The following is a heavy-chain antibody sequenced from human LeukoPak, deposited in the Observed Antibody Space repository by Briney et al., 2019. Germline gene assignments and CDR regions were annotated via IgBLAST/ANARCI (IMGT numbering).Heavy chain of an antibody. Sequence: SETLSLTCAVYGGSFSGYYWSWIRQPPGKGLEWIGEINHSGSTNYNPSLKSRVTISVDTSKNQFSLKLSSVTAADTAVYYCARAPSGYPLDYWGQGTLVTVSS. V-gene: IGHV4-34*01. CDR1: GGSFSGYY. J-gene: IGHJ4*02. D-gene: IGHD3-22*01. CDR3: ARAPSGYPLDY. CDR2: INHSGST.